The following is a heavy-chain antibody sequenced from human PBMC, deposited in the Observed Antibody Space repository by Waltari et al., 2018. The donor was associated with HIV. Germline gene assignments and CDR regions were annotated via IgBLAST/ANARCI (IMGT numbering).Heavy chain of an antibody. CDR3: ATSRTFDY. J-gene: IGHJ4*02. D-gene: IGHD2-2*01. CDR1: GFTFTSHW. Sequence: EVQLVESGGGLVQPGGSLRLSCAASGFTFTSHWMSWVRQVPGKGLEWVANIKQDGSEKYYVDSVKGRFTISRDNAKNSLYLQMNSLRAEDTAVYYCATSRTFDYWGQGTLVTVSS. V-gene: IGHV3-7*01. CDR2: IKQDGSEK.